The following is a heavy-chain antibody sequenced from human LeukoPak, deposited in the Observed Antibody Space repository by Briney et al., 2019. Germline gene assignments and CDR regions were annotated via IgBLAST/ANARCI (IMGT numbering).Heavy chain of an antibody. CDR2: IYYSGST. J-gene: IGHJ2*01. D-gene: IGHD4-23*01. CDR1: GGSISSYY. Sequence: PSETLSLTCTVSGGSISSYYWSWIRQPPGKGLEWIGYIYYSGSTNYNPSLKSRVTISVDTSKNQFSLKLSSATAADTAVYYCARGRPGRYGGNLWYFDLWGRGTLVTVSS. V-gene: IGHV4-59*12. CDR3: ARGRPGRYGGNLWYFDL.